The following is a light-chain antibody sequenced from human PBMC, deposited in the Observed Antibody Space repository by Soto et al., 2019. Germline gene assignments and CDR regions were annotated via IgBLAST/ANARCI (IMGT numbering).Light chain of an antibody. V-gene: IGLV7-46*01. CDR1: TGAVTSGHF. CDR2: DTN. Sequence: QAVVTHEPSLTVSPGGTVTLTCGSSTGAVTSGHFPYWFQQKPGQAPRTLIYDTNNKHSWTPARFSGSLLGGKAALTLSGAQPEDEADYYCLLSYSGARVFGGGTKLTVL. J-gene: IGLJ3*02. CDR3: LLSYSGARV.